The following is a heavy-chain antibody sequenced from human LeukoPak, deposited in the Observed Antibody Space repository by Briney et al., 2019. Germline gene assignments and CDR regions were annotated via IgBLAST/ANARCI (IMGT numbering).Heavy chain of an antibody. Sequence: GGSLRLSCAASGFTFSTYGMNWVRQAPGKGLEWVSVNSGSGGNTYYADSVKGRFTISRDNSKNTLYLQMNSLRAEDTAVYYCAKEYSVRNQFDHWGQGTLVAVSS. CDR2: NSGSGGNT. CDR3: AKEYSVRNQFDH. V-gene: IGHV3-23*01. D-gene: IGHD1-14*01. J-gene: IGHJ4*02. CDR1: GFTFSTYG.